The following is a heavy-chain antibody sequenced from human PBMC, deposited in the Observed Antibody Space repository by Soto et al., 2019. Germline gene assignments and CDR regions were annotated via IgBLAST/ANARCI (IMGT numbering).Heavy chain of an antibody. CDR1: GGTFSSYA. D-gene: IGHD1-7*01. Sequence: QVQLVQSGAEVKKPGSSVKVSCKASGGTFSSYAISWVRQAPGQGLEWMGGIIPIFGTANYAQKFQGRVTITADKSTRTAYMELSSLRSEDTAVYYCARVFITGTTRAWNWFDPWGQGTLVTVSS. J-gene: IGHJ5*02. CDR2: IIPIFGTA. CDR3: ARVFITGTTRAWNWFDP. V-gene: IGHV1-69*06.